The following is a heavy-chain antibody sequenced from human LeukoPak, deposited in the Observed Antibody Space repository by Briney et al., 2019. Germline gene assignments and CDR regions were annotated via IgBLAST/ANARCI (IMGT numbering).Heavy chain of an antibody. V-gene: IGHV3-23*01. J-gene: IGHJ4*02. CDR1: GFTFSSYA. Sequence: PGGSLRLSCAASGFTFSSYAMSWVRQAPGKGLEWVSAISGSGGSTYYADSVKGRFTISRDNSKNTLYLQMNSLRAEDTAVYYCAKDPWGPHRPIYDSSGYYDYWGQGTLVTVSS. D-gene: IGHD3-22*01. CDR3: AKDPWGPHRPIYDSSGYYDY. CDR2: ISGSGGST.